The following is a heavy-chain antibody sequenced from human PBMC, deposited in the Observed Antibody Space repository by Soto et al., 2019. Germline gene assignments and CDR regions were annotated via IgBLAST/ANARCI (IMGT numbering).Heavy chain of an antibody. D-gene: IGHD5-12*01. CDR3: ARWVWLRFRYFDY. V-gene: IGHV4-31*03. J-gene: IGHJ4*02. CDR2: IYYSGST. CDR1: GGSISSGGYY. Sequence: QVQLQESGPGLVKPSQTLSLTCTVSGGSISSGGYYWSWIRQHPGKGLEWIGYIYYSGSTYYNPSRKSRVTISVDTSKNQFSLKLSSVTAADTAVYYCARWVWLRFRYFDYWGQGTLVTVSS.